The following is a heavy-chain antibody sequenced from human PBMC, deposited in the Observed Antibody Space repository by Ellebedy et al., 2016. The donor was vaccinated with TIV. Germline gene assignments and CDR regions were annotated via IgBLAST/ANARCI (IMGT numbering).Heavy chain of an antibody. D-gene: IGHD3-9*01. V-gene: IGHV1-8*01. CDR3: ARMNYDTWTGHYGDIDY. CDR1: GYTFTSYD. CDR2: MNRNSGDT. J-gene: IGHJ4*02. Sequence: AASVKVSCKASGYTFTSYDILWVRQATGKGLEWMGRMNRNSGDTAYAQKFQGRVSMTRNTSINTAYMALNSLTSDDPAVFYCARMNYDTWTGHYGDIDYWGQGTLVTVSS.